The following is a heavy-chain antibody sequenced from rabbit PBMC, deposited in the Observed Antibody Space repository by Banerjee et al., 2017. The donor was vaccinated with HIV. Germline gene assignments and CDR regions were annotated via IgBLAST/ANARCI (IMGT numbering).Heavy chain of an antibody. CDR2: IYTGSGST. CDR3: ARNYAAGAGYGYAVFDP. Sequence: QEQLEESGGDLVKPEGSLTLTCTASGFSFSNSYYMHWVRQAPGKGLEWIAWIYTGSGSTYYASWAKGRFTISKTSSTTVTLQMTSLTDADTATYFCARNYAAGAGYGYAVFDPWGQGTLVTVS. J-gene: IGHJ2*01. CDR1: GFSFSNSYY. V-gene: IGHV1S45*01. D-gene: IGHD6-1*01.